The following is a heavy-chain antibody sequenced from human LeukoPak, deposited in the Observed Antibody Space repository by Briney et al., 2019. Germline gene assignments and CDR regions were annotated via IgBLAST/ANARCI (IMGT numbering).Heavy chain of an antibody. CDR3: ARVVSETGELDYFDY. J-gene: IGHJ4*02. CDR2: ISAYNGNT. D-gene: IGHD7-27*01. Sequence: ASVKVSCKASGYTFTSYGISWVRQAPGQGLEWMGWISAYNGNTNYAQKLQGRVTMTTDTSTSTAYMELRSLRSDDTAVYYRARVVSETGELDYFDYWGQGTLVTVSS. CDR1: GYTFTSYG. V-gene: IGHV1-18*01.